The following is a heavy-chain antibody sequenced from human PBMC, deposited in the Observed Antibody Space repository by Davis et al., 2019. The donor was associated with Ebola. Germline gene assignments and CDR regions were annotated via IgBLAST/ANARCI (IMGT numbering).Heavy chain of an antibody. V-gene: IGHV4-34*01. Sequence: MPSETLSLTCAVYGGSFSGYYWSWIRQPPGKGPEWIGEINHSGSTNYNPSLKSRVTISVDTSKNQFSLKLSSVTAADTAVYYCARGLGATTAWFDPWGQGTLVTVSS. CDR1: GGSFSGYY. CDR3: ARGLGATTAWFDP. J-gene: IGHJ5*02. D-gene: IGHD1-26*01. CDR2: INHSGST.